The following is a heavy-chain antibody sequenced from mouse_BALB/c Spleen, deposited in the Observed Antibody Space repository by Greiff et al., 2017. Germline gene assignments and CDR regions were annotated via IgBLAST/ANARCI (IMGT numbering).Heavy chain of an antibody. J-gene: IGHJ4*01. CDR3: ARWGYSYYAMDY. CDR1: GYAFSSSW. CDR2: IYPGDGDT. D-gene: IGHD3-1*01. V-gene: IGHV1-82*01. Sequence: VQLQQSGPELVKPGASVKISCKASGYAFSSSWMNWVKQRPGQGLEWIGRIYPGDGDTNYNGKFKGKATLTADKSSSTAYMQLSSLTSVDSAVYFCARWGYSYYAMDYWGQGTSVTVSS.